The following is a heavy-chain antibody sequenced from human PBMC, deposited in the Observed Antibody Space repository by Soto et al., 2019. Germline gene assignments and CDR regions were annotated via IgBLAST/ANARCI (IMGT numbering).Heavy chain of an antibody. J-gene: IGHJ6*02. Sequence: QVQLVQSGAEVKKPGSSVKVSCKASGGTFSSYAISWVRQAPGQGLEWKGGIIPIFGTANYAQKFQGRVTITADESTSTAYMELSSLRSEDTAVYYCASAIGGYSSSWGRDTNYGMDVWGQGTTVTVSS. V-gene: IGHV1-69*01. CDR1: GGTFSSYA. D-gene: IGHD6-13*01. CDR3: ASAIGGYSSSWGRDTNYGMDV. CDR2: IIPIFGTA.